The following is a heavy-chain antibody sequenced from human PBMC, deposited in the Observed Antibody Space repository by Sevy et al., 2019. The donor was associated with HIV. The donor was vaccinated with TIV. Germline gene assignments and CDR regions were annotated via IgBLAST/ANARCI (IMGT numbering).Heavy chain of an antibody. CDR3: ARDIRRWGGEGKDIVVVPAAIDWFDP. D-gene: IGHD2-2*01. V-gene: IGHV4-31*03. Sequence: SETLSLTCTVSGGSISSGVYYWSWIRQHPGKGLEWIGYIYYSGSTYYNPSLKSRVTISVDTSKNQFSLKLSSGTAAETSVYDCARDIRRWGGEGKDIVVVPAAIDWFDPWGQGTLVTVFS. CDR1: GGSISSGVYY. J-gene: IGHJ5*02. CDR2: IYYSGST.